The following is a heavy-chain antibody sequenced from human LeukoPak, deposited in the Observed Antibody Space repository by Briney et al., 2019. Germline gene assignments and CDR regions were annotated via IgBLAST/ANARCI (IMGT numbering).Heavy chain of an antibody. CDR2: IYHSGRT. D-gene: IGHD2-2*01. CDR3: AIHYTEDIVVGPAASPEARNNWFDP. CDR1: GGSINSGSYY. V-gene: IGHV4-39*07. J-gene: IGHJ5*02. Sequence: SETLSLTCTVSGGSINSGSYYWGWIRQPPGKGLEWIGSIYHSGRTYYNPSLKSRVTISVDTSKNQFSLKLRSVTAADTALYYCAIHYTEDIVVGPAASPEARNNWFDPWGQGTLVTVSS.